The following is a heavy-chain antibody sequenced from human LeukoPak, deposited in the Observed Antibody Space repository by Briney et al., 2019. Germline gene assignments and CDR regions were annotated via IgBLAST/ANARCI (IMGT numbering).Heavy chain of an antibody. D-gene: IGHD3-10*01. CDR2: INHSGST. Sequence: SETLSLTCAVYGASFSGYYWSWIRQPPGKGLEWIGEINHSGSTNYNPSLKSRVTISIDTSKNQFSLKLSSVTAADTAVYYCARGLRYYYGSGSYYKGGSAFDIWGQGTMVTVSS. CDR1: GASFSGYY. J-gene: IGHJ3*02. V-gene: IGHV4-34*01. CDR3: ARGLRYYYGSGSYYKGGSAFDI.